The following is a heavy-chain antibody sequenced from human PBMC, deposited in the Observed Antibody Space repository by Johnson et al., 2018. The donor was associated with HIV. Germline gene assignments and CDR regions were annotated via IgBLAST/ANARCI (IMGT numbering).Heavy chain of an antibody. CDR1: GFTFSSYG. CDR3: ARVVYDSSGYDWVDAFDI. J-gene: IGHJ3*02. V-gene: IGHV3-30*03. D-gene: IGHD3-22*01. CDR2: ISYDGSNK. Sequence: QVQLVESGGGVVQPGRSLRLSCAASGFTFSSYGMHWVRQAPGKGLEWVAVISYDGSNKYYADSVKGRFTISRDNSKNTLYLQMNSLRAEDTAVYYCARVVYDSSGYDWVDAFDIWGQGTMVTVSS.